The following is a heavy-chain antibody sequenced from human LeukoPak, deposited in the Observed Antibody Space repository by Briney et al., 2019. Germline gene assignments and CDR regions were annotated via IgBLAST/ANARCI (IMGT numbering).Heavy chain of an antibody. V-gene: IGHV1-2*02. CDR2: INPNSGGT. D-gene: IGHD5-12*01. Sequence: GASVKVSCKASGYTFTGYYMHWVRQAPGQGLEWMGWINPNSGGTNYAQKFQGRVTMTRDTSISTAYMELSRLRSDDTAVYYCARALLDIVATIQMDVWGKGTTVTVSS. CDR3: ARALLDIVATIQMDV. CDR1: GYTFTGYY. J-gene: IGHJ6*04.